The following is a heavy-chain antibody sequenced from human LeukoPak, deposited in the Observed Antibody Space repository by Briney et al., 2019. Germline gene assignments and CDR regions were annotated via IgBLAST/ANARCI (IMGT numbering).Heavy chain of an antibody. CDR3: ARDIGGIFDS. D-gene: IGHD1-26*01. CDR2: IYSGGDT. Sequence: GGSLRLSCAASGFTFSSYAMSWVRQAPGKGLEWVSVIYSGGDTYYADSVKGRFTISRDNSKNTLYLQMNSLRAEDTAVYYCARDIGGIFDSWGQGTLVTVSS. J-gene: IGHJ4*02. V-gene: IGHV3-53*01. CDR1: GFTFSSYA.